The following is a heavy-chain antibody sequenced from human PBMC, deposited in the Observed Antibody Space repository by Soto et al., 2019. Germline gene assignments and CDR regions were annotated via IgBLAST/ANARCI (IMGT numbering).Heavy chain of an antibody. CDR1: GFTFSSYA. D-gene: IGHD4-4*01. J-gene: IGHJ4*02. CDR3: AKPNATVTTSTRPYFDY. Sequence: EVQLLESGGGLVQPGGSLRLSCAASGFTFSSYAMSWVRQAPGKGLEWVSAISGSGGSTYYADSVKGRFTISRDNSKNTLYLQMNSLRAEDTAVYYCAKPNATVTTSTRPYFDYWGQGTLVTVSS. CDR2: ISGSGGST. V-gene: IGHV3-23*01.